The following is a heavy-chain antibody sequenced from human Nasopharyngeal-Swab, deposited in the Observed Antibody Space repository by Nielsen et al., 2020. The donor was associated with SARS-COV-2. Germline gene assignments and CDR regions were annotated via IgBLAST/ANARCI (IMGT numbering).Heavy chain of an antibody. CDR2: IRSKANSYAT. D-gene: IGHD6-25*01. CDR3: TRLRYSSGLDY. CDR1: GFTFSGSA. Sequence: ESLNISCAASGFTFSGSAMHWVRQASGKGLEWVGRIRSKANSYATAYAASVKGRFTISRDDSKNTAYLQMNSLKTEDTAVYYCTRLRYSSGLDYLGQGTLVTVSS. V-gene: IGHV3-73*01. J-gene: IGHJ4*02.